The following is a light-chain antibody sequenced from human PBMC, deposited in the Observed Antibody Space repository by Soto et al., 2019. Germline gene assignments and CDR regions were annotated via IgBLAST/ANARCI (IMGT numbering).Light chain of an antibody. CDR1: QSVSSSY. CDR2: GAS. CDR3: QQYGSSSWT. J-gene: IGKJ1*01. V-gene: IGKV3-20*01. Sequence: EIVLTQSPGTLSLSPGERATLSCRASQSVSSSYLAWYQQKPGQAPRLLIYGASSRATGIPDMFSGSGSETDFTISISRLEAEDFVVYYCQQYGSSSWTFGQGTKVEIK.